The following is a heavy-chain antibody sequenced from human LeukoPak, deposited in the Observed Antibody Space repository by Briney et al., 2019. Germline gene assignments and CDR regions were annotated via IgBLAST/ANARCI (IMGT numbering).Heavy chain of an antibody. CDR3: VTDWGGYDRFRY. D-gene: IGHD5-12*01. CDR2: IKQDGSEQ. J-gene: IGHJ4*02. Sequence: PGRSLRLSCAASGFTFSTYWMSWVRQTPGKGLEWVANIKQDGSEQFYVDSVRGRFTISRDNAKKSLYLQMNSLRAEDTAVYYCVTDWGGYDRFRYWGQGTLVTVPS. CDR1: GFTFSTYW. V-gene: IGHV3-7*05.